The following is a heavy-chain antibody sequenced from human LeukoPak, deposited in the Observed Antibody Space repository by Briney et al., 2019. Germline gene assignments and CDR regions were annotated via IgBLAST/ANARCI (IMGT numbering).Heavy chain of an antibody. Sequence: GGSLRLSCAASGFTFSSYSMNWVRQAPGKGLEWVSGISWNSGSIGYADSVKGRFTISRDNAKNSLYLQMNSLRAEDTALYYCAKGSSSGYSPIDYWGQGTLVTVSS. CDR3: AKGSSSGYSPIDY. J-gene: IGHJ4*02. V-gene: IGHV3-9*01. D-gene: IGHD3-22*01. CDR1: GFTFSSYS. CDR2: ISWNSGSI.